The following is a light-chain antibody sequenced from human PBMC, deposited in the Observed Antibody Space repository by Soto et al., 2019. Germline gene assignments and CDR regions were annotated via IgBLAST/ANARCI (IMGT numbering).Light chain of an antibody. CDR2: DVT. CDR3: CSYVGSYTSYV. CDR1: SSDVGGYNF. V-gene: IGLV2-11*01. J-gene: IGLJ1*01. Sequence: QSALTQPRSVSGSPGQSVTISCTGTSSDVGGYNFVSWYQQHPGKAPKFMIYDVTKPPSGVPDRFSGSKSGNTASLTISGLQAEDEADYYCCSYVGSYTSYVFGTGTKLTVL.